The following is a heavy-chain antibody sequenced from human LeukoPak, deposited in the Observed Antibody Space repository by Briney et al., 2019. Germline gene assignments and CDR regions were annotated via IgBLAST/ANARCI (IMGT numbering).Heavy chain of an antibody. Sequence: GASVKVSCKVSGYTFTGYYIHWVRQAPGQGLERMGIINPSASSTSYAQKFQGRVTVTRDTSTSTVYMELSSLRSEDTAMYYCARDLQQLAPWGQGTLVTVSS. V-gene: IGHV1-46*01. J-gene: IGHJ5*02. CDR2: INPSASST. D-gene: IGHD6-13*01. CDR3: ARDLQQLAP. CDR1: GYTFTGYY.